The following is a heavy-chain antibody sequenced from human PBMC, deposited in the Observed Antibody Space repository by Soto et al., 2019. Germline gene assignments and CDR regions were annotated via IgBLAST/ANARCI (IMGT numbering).Heavy chain of an antibody. Sequence: GGSLRLSCAASGFTFSSYGMHWVRQAPGKGLEWVAVISYDGSNKYYADSVKGRFTISRDNSKNTLYLQMNSLRAEDTAVYYCAYTIFGVVTPDYWGQGTLVTVSS. CDR1: GFTFSSYG. J-gene: IGHJ4*02. V-gene: IGHV3-30*03. D-gene: IGHD3-3*01. CDR2: ISYDGSNK. CDR3: AYTIFGVVTPDY.